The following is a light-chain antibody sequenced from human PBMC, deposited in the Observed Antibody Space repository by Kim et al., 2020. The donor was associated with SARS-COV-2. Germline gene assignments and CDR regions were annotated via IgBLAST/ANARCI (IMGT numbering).Light chain of an antibody. V-gene: IGKV1-5*03. CDR1: QSISSL. Sequence: ASVGERVTITCRASQSISSLLAWYQQKPGKAPILLIYKASSLESGVPSRFSGSGSGTEFTLTISSLQPDDFATYYCQQFNTYPLTFGGGTKVDIK. CDR2: KAS. J-gene: IGKJ4*01. CDR3: QQFNTYPLT.